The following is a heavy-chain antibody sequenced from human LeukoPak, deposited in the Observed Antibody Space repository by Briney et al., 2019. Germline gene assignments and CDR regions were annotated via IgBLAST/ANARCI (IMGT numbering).Heavy chain of an antibody. D-gene: IGHD6-13*01. Sequence: ASVKVSCKASGYTFTSYGISWVRQAPGQGLEWMGWFSAYNGNTNYAQKLQGRVTMTTDTSTSTAYMELRSLRSDDAAVCYCARGRGSSWYHYYGMDVWGQGTTVTVSS. CDR2: FSAYNGNT. J-gene: IGHJ6*02. CDR1: GYTFTSYG. CDR3: ARGRGSSWYHYYGMDV. V-gene: IGHV1-18*01.